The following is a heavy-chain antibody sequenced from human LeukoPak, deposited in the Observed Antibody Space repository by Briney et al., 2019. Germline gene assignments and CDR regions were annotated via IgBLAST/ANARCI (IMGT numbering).Heavy chain of an antibody. J-gene: IGHJ3*02. V-gene: IGHV3-23*01. CDR2: ISGSGGST. CDR3: ARDPNGDYIGTFDM. D-gene: IGHD4-17*01. Sequence: GGSLRLSCAASGFTFSSYGMSWVRQAPGKGREGVSSISGSGGSTQYADSVQGRFAISRDNSKNTLYLQMNSLRVEDTAVYFCARDPNGDYIGTFDMWGRGTMVSVSS. CDR1: GFTFSSYG.